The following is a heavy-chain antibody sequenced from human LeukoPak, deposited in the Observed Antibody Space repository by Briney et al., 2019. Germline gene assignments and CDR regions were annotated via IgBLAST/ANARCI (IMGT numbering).Heavy chain of an antibody. J-gene: IGHJ3*02. CDR3: ARFIVVVTAPWGFDI. D-gene: IGHD2-21*02. CDR2: IYPGGSDT. CDR1: GYSFTSYW. V-gene: IGHV5-51*01. Sequence: GESLKTSCKGSGYSFTSYWIGWVRQMPGKGLGWMGIIYPGGSDTRYSPSFQGQLTNSADQSISTAYLPCRSLKTSDTAMYLCARFIVVVTAPWGFDIWGQGTMVTVSS.